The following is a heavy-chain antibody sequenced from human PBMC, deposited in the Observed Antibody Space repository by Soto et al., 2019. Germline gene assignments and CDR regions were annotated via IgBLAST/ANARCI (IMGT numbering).Heavy chain of an antibody. CDR1: GGSISSSHF. CDR2: ISHSVSV. D-gene: IGHD6-19*01. Sequence: QVLLQESGPGLVQPSGTLSLSCAVSGGSISSSHFWGWVRQPPGKGLEWVGDISHSVSVNYNPSLKSRVTISIDKSKNQFSLKLNSVTAADTAVYYCARSFGWYAIDYWGQGTLVIVSS. CDR3: ARSFGWYAIDY. V-gene: IGHV4-4*02. J-gene: IGHJ4*02.